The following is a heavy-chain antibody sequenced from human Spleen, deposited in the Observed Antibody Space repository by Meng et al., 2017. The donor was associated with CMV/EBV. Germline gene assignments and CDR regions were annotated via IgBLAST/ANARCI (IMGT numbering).Heavy chain of an antibody. CDR2: INPNSGGT. CDR3: ARETEWYVDL. CDR1: GYTFTGYY. Sequence: QLVSAAGQVKTPGASVKASCKASGYTFTGYYMHWGRQAPGQGLEWMVWINPNSGGTNYAPTLKGRVTMTRDTSKSTAYMELSRLRSDDTAVYYCARETEWYVDLWGRGTLVTVSS. V-gene: IGHV1-2*02. D-gene: IGHD1-1*01. J-gene: IGHJ2*01.